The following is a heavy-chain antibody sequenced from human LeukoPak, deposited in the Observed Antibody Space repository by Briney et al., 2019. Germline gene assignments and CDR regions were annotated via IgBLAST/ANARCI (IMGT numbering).Heavy chain of an antibody. J-gene: IGHJ3*02. Sequence: GASVKVSCKVSGYTLTELSVHWVRQAPGKGLEWMGGFDPEDGETIYAQKFQGRVTMTEDTSTDTAYMELSSLRSEDTAVYYCASSAYYSASGNYPAFHIWGQGTMVTVSS. CDR2: FDPEDGET. CDR1: GYTLTELS. CDR3: ASSAYYSASGNYPAFHI. V-gene: IGHV1-24*01. D-gene: IGHD3-10*01.